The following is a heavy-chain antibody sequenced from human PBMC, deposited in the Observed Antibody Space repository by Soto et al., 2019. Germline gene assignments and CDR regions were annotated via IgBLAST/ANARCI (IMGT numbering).Heavy chain of an antibody. CDR2: ITGGGENT. J-gene: IGHJ5*02. CDR1: GFTFTANA. CDR3: AKGRIAVAAPYNWFDP. D-gene: IGHD6-19*01. V-gene: IGHV3-23*01. Sequence: GESLRLSCAASGFTFTANAMGWVRRAPGKGLEWVSSITGGGENTHYADSVKGRFTISRDNSMNTLSLQMNTLRVEDTAVYHCAKGRIAVAAPYNWFDPWGQGTQVTVSS.